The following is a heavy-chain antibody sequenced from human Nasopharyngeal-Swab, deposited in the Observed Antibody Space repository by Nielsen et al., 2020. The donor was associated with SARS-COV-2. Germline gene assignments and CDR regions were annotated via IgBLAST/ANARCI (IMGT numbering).Heavy chain of an antibody. CDR2: IDITGTVT. D-gene: IGHD6-19*01. CDR3: ARGSSDWNGFDY. V-gene: IGHV3-74*03. Sequence: VRQAPGKGLGGVSRIDITGTVTSYADSLKGRFTISKDNAKNTLYLQMNSLRVEDTAIYYCARGSSDWNGFDYWGQGTLVTVSS. J-gene: IGHJ4*02.